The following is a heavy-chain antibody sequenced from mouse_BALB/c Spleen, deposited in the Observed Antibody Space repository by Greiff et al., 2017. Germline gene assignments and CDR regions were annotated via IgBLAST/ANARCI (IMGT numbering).Heavy chain of an antibody. CDR3: ARGGDGSSYVGAMDY. J-gene: IGHJ4*01. CDR2: INPSSGYT. Sequence: QVQLQQSGAELARPGASVKMSCKASGYTFTSYTMHWVKQRPGQGLEWIGYINPSSGYTNYNQKFKDKATLTADKSSSTAYMQLSSLTSEDSAVYYCARGGDGSSYVGAMDYWGQGTSVTVSS. D-gene: IGHD1-1*01. CDR1: GYTFTSYT. V-gene: IGHV1-4*01.